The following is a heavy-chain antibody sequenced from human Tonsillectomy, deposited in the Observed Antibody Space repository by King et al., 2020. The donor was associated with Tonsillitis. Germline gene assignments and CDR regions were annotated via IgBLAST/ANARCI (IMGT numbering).Heavy chain of an antibody. J-gene: IGHJ5*02. D-gene: IGHD2-2*01. CDR3: ARANCSSTSCYGDWFDP. CDR1: GGSFSGYY. Sequence: VQLQQWGAGRVRPSETLSLTCAVYGGSFSGYYWSWIRQPPGKGLEWVGEINHSGSTNYNPSLKSRVPISVDTSKNQFSLKLSSVTAADASVYYCARANCSSTSCYGDWFDPWGQGTLVTVSS. CDR2: INHSGST. V-gene: IGHV4-34*01.